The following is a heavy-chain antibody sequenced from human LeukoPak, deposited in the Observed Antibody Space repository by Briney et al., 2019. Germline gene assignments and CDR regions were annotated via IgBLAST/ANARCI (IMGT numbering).Heavy chain of an antibody. Sequence: SSETLSLTCTVSGGSISSYYWSWIRQPPGKGLEWIGYIYYSGSTYYNPSLKSRVTISVDTSKNQFSLKLSSVTAADTAVYYCARSVGSGSYYIRVQYYYGMDVWGQGTTVTVSS. CDR2: IYYSGST. V-gene: IGHV4-59*08. D-gene: IGHD3-10*01. J-gene: IGHJ6*02. CDR3: ARSVGSGSYYIRVQYYYGMDV. CDR1: GGSISSYY.